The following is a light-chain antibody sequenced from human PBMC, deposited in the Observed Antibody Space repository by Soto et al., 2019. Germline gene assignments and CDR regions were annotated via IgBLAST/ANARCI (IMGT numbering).Light chain of an antibody. CDR3: QTWDTGIGV. Sequence: QLVLTQSPSASASLGASVKLTCTLSSGHNNYAIAWHQQEPEKGPRYLMKLNSDGSHSKGDGIPDRFSGSSSGAERYLTISSLQSEDEADYYCQTWDTGIGVFGTGTKLTVL. CDR1: SGHNNYA. V-gene: IGLV4-69*01. J-gene: IGLJ1*01. CDR2: LNSDGSH.